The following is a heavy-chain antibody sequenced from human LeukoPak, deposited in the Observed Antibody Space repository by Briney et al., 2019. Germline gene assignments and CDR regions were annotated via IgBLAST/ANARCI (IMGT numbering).Heavy chain of an antibody. D-gene: IGHD1-26*01. V-gene: IGHV3-23*01. Sequence: GGSLRLSCAASGFTFSSYAMSWVRQAPGKGLEWVSAISGSGGSTYYADSVKGRFTISRDNSKNTLYLQMNSLRAEDTAVYHCAKVRKQWELLRGDFDYWGQGTLVTVSS. CDR2: ISGSGGST. CDR1: GFTFSSYA. CDR3: AKVRKQWELLRGDFDY. J-gene: IGHJ4*02.